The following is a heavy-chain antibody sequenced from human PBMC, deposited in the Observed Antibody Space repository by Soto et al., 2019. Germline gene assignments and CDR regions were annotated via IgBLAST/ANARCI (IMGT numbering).Heavy chain of an antibody. J-gene: IGHJ3*02. D-gene: IGHD6-13*01. CDR2: IIPIFGTA. V-gene: IGHV1-69*12. CDR3: AIGAHSSSGPHTFDI. Sequence: QVQLVQSGAEVKKPGSSVKVSCKASGGTFSSYAISWVRQAPGQGLEWMGGIIPIFGTANYAQQFQGRVTMTADESTGTAYRVLRSLSSEDTAVYYCAIGAHSSSGPHTFDIWGQGTIVTVSS. CDR1: GGTFSSYA.